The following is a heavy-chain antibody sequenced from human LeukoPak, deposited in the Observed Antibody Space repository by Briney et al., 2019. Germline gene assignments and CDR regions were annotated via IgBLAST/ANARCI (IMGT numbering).Heavy chain of an antibody. CDR1: GFTVSSNY. CDR3: ARDSRDFWSGYYSN. D-gene: IGHD3-3*01. CDR2: IYSGGST. Sequence: PGGSLRLSCAASGFTVSSNYMSWVRQAPGKGLEWVSVIYSGGSTYYADYVKGRFTISRDNSKNTLYLQMNSLRAEDTAVYYCARDSRDFWSGYYSNWGQGTLVTVSS. J-gene: IGHJ4*02. V-gene: IGHV3-53*01.